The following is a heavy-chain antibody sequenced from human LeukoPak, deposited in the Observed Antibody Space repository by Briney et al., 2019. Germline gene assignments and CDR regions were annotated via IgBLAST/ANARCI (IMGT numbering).Heavy chain of an antibody. J-gene: IGHJ3*02. CDR1: GFTFSDYY. CDR2: ISRSSSYT. V-gene: IGHV3-11*06. CDR3: ARGGRDAFDI. D-gene: IGHD5-12*01. Sequence: GGSLRLSCAASGFTFSDYYMSWIRQAPGKGLEWVSYISRSSSYTNYADSVKGRFTISRDNAKDSLYLQMNSLRAEDTAVYYCARGGRDAFDIWGQGTMVTVSS.